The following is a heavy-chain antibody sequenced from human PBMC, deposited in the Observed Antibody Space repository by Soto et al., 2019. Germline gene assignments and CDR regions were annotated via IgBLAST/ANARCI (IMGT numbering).Heavy chain of an antibody. Sequence: GGPVKVSCKASGYKFINHYIHWVRQAPGVGLEWMGIINPNGGGTDYAQKFQGRVTMTTDTYASTVHMELSSLRSEDTAVYFCARDSSASATSYSFDYWGQGTLVTVSS. J-gene: IGHJ4*02. V-gene: IGHV1-46*01. D-gene: IGHD3-10*01. CDR3: ARDSSASATSYSFDY. CDR2: INPNGGGT. CDR1: GYKFINHY.